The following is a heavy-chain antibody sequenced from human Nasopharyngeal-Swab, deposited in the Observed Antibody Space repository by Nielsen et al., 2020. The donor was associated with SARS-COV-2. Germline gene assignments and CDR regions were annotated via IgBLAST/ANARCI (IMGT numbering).Heavy chain of an antibody. Sequence: GESLKISCAASGFTFSDYTMNWVRQAPGQGLEWVSSISRSGSYVYYTDSVKGRFTMSRDNAKNSLYLQMNSLRAEDTAVYYCASDSRYWGQGTLVTVSS. CDR2: ISRSGSYV. V-gene: IGHV3-21*01. CDR3: ASDSRY. CDR1: GFTFSDYT. D-gene: IGHD2-2*01. J-gene: IGHJ4*02.